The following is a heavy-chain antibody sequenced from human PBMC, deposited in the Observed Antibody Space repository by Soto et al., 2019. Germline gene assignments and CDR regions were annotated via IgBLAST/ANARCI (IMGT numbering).Heavy chain of an antibody. D-gene: IGHD6-13*01. CDR3: ARGYSSSWYFSR. CDR2: INHSGST. CDR1: GGSFSGYY. J-gene: IGHJ4*02. Sequence: QVQLQQWGAGLLKPSETLSLTCAVYGGSFSGYYWSWIRQPPGKGLEWIGEINHSGSTNYNPSLKSRVTISVDTSKNQFSLKLSSVTAADTAVYYCARGYSSSWYFSRWGQGTLVTVSS. V-gene: IGHV4-34*01.